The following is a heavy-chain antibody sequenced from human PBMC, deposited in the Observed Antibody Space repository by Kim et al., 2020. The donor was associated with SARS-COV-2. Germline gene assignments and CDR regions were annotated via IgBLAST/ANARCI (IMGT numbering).Heavy chain of an antibody. D-gene: IGHD3-9*01. Sequence: SETLSLTCTVSGGSISSSSYYWGWIRQPPGKGLEWIGSIYYSGSTYYNPSLKCRVTISVDTSKNQFSLKLSSVTAADTAVYYCARLETAFDWLSIPQYYFDYWGQGTLVTVSS. CDR2: IYYSGST. J-gene: IGHJ4*02. V-gene: IGHV4-39*01. CDR1: GGSISSSSYY. CDR3: ARLETAFDWLSIPQYYFDY.